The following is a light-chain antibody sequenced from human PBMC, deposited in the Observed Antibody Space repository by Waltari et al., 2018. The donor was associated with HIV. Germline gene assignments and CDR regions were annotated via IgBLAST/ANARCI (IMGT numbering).Light chain of an antibody. CDR1: QSIFNY. J-gene: IGKJ4*01. V-gene: IGKV1-39*01. CDR3: QQSYTTPLT. CDR2: GAS. Sequence: DIQVTQSPASLSASVGDRVTITCRASQSIFNYLNWYQQKPGKAPELLNHGASRLQSGVPSSFSGNGSGTDFTLTISSLQAEDFATYYCQQSYTTPLTFGGGTKVQIK.